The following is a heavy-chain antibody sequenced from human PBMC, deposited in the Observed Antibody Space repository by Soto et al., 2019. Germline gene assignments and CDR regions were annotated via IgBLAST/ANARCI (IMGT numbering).Heavy chain of an antibody. D-gene: IGHD5-18*01. CDR3: ARPSVQNTAMVYYCDY. Sequence: QVPLVESGGGLVQPGGSLRLSCAASGFTFSDYYMSWIRQAPGKGLEWVSYISSSGNNIYYADPVKGRFTISRDNAKNSLYLQMNSLTAEDTAVYYCARPSVQNTAMVYYCDYWGQGTLVTVSS. V-gene: IGHV3-11*01. CDR1: GFTFSDYY. J-gene: IGHJ4*02. CDR2: ISSSGNNI.